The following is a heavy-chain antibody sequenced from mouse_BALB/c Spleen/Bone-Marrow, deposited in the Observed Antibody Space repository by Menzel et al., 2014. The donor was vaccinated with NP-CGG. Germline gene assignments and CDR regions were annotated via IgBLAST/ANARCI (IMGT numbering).Heavy chain of an antibody. Sequence: QVQLQQSGPELVKPGASVKISCKASGYAFSSSWMNWVKQRPGQGLEWIGRIYPGDGDTNYNGKFKGKATLTADKSSSTAYMQLSSVTSVDSAVYFCARNSYYGSSYNYFDYWGQGTTLTVSS. CDR3: ARNSYYGSSYNYFDY. V-gene: IGHV1-82*01. D-gene: IGHD1-1*01. J-gene: IGHJ2*01. CDR2: IYPGDGDT. CDR1: GYAFSSSW.